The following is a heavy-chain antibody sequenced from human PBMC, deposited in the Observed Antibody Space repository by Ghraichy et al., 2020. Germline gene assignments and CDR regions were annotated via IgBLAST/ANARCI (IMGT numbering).Heavy chain of an antibody. Sequence: SCTVSGGSISSGNYYWSWIRQPAGKGLEWIGRIYTSGSTNYNPSLKSRVTISVDTSKNQFSLRLSSVTAADTAVYYCASLLWDFDLWGRGTLVTVSS. CDR2: IYTSGST. J-gene: IGHJ2*01. D-gene: IGHD2-2*01. CDR3: ASLLWDFDL. V-gene: IGHV4-61*02. CDR1: GGSISSGNYY.